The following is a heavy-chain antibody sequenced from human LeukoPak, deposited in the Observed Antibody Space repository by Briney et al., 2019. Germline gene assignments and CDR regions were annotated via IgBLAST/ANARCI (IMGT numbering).Heavy chain of an antibody. D-gene: IGHD3-10*01. CDR3: ARYCNGEWLAHYDFYV. CDR2: INQDEGKR. V-gene: IGHV3-7*01. CDR1: GFIFSRYW. J-gene: IGHJ3*01. Sequence: GGSLRLSCVTSGFIFSRYWMSWVRQAPGKGLEWVANINQDEGKRNYVDSVKGRFTISRDNAKNSLDLQMNSLRAEDTAVYYCARYCNGEWLAHYDFYVWGQRTMVTVAS.